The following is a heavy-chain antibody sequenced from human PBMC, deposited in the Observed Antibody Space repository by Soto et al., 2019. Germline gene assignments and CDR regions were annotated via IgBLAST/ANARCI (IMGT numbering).Heavy chain of an antibody. V-gene: IGHV3-15*01. CDR1: GFTFSDAW. CDR3: TSGTGRRDFDY. D-gene: IGHD2-15*01. J-gene: IGHJ4*02. CDR2: IKRKTEGATR. Sequence: EVPLVESGGGLVKPGGSLRLSCAASGFTFSDAWMSWVRQAPGKGLEWVGRIKRKTEGATRDFPAPVKGRFAISRDDSENILYLQMRSLKIEASAVYYCTSGTGRRDFDYWGLGTLVTVSS.